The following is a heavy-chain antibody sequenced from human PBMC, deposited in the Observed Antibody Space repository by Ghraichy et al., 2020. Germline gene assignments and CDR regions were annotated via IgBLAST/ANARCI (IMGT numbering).Heavy chain of an antibody. CDR3: AREYRRGGRCYIADGGSHLDP. J-gene: IGHJ5*02. V-gene: IGHV3-74*01. CDR2: IKSDGSST. D-gene: IGHD2-15*01. Sequence: GGSLRLSCAASGFTLRNYWMHWVRQVPGKGLVWVSRIKSDGSSTNYADSVKDRFTISRDNAKNTLYLQMNSLRAEDTAVYYCAREYRRGGRCYIADGGSHLDPWRQGVMVT. CDR1: GFTLRNYW.